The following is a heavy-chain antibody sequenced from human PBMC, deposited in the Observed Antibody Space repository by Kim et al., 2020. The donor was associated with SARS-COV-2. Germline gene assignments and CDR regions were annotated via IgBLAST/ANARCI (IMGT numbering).Heavy chain of an antibody. CDR2: INHSGST. CDR3: ARGWARKLSSGYWNDY. V-gene: IGHV4-34*01. D-gene: IGHD3-22*01. Sequence: SETLSLTCAVYGGSFSGYYWSWIRQPPGKGLEWIGEINHSGSTNYNPSLKSRVTISVDTSKNQFSLKLSSVTAADTAVYYCARGWARKLSSGYWNDYWGQGALVTVSS. J-gene: IGHJ4*02. CDR1: GGSFSGYY.